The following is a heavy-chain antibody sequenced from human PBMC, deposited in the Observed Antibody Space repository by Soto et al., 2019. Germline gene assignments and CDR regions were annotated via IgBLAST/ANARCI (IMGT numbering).Heavy chain of an antibody. V-gene: IGHV3-9*01. CDR3: ARDNDLDRDGPFDY. CDR1: GFSFDDYG. D-gene: IGHD2-2*03. Sequence: DVQLVESGGGSVQPGRSLRLSCEASGFSFDDYGMHWVRQGPGKGVEWVSGISWDSGDIYYVDSVKGRFTISRDNAKKSLYLQMNSLRTEDTALYYCARDNDLDRDGPFDYWGQGILVTVSS. J-gene: IGHJ4*02. CDR2: ISWDSGDI.